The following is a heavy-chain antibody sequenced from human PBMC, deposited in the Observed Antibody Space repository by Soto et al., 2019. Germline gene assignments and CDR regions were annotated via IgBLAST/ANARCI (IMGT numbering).Heavy chain of an antibody. CDR3: ACGIYDILTGYYFGY. Sequence: SETLSLTCTVSGGSISSYYWSWIRQPPGKGLEWIGYIYYSGSTNYNPSLKSRVTISVDTSKNQFSLKLSSVTAADTAVYYCACGIYDILTGYYFGYWGQGTLVTVSS. J-gene: IGHJ4*02. D-gene: IGHD3-9*01. CDR2: IYYSGST. CDR1: GGSISSYY. V-gene: IGHV4-59*01.